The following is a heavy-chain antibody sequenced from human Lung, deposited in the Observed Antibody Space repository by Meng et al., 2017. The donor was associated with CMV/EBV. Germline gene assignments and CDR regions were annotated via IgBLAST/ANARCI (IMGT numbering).Heavy chain of an antibody. D-gene: IGHD6-19*01. Sequence: QVQVVQSGVKEKGPGASERVPCHASGYTFTHHCLSWIRQAPAQGREWMGWTSCYNAHTNYADKLQCRVTMNTDISTNTAYMDLRGLISDDAAVYSCARDPSNASGRYAYFDDWGQGTLVTVSS. J-gene: IGHJ4*02. CDR3: ARDPSNASGRYAYFDD. CDR2: TSCYNAHT. V-gene: IGHV1-18*04. CDR1: GYTFTHHC.